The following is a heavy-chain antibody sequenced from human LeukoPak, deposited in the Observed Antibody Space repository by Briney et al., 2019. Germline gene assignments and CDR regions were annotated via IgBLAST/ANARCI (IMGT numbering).Heavy chain of an antibody. D-gene: IGHD4-11*01. V-gene: IGHV3-21*01. CDR2: ISQSSSNI. CDR1: GFTFSSYH. CDR3: AKDRGWLQYDY. J-gene: IGHJ4*02. Sequence: KPGGSLRLSCAASGFTFSSYHMNWVRQAPGKGLEWVSSISQSSSNIYYADSIKGRFTISRDNAKNSLYLQLNSLRAEDTAVYYCAKDRGWLQYDYWGQGTLVTVSS.